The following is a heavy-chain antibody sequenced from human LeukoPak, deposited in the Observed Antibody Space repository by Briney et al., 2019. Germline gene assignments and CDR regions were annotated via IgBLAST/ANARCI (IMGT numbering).Heavy chain of an antibody. J-gene: IGHJ5*02. Sequence: GGSLRLSCAASGLTFSSYSMNWVRQAPGKGLEWVSSISSSSSYIYYADSVKGRFTISRDNAKNSLYLQMNSLRAEDTAVYYCARGNGAYYDFWSGLDFDPWGQGTLVTVSS. CDR3: ARGNGAYYDFWSGLDFDP. CDR2: ISSSSSYI. D-gene: IGHD3-3*01. V-gene: IGHV3-21*01. CDR1: GLTFSSYS.